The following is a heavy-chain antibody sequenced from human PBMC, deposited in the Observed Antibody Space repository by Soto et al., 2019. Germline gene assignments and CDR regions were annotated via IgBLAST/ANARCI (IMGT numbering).Heavy chain of an antibody. CDR1: GGTFSSYA. CDR2: IIPIFGTA. J-gene: IGHJ6*02. V-gene: IGHV1-69*01. D-gene: IGHD3-22*01. Sequence: QVQLVQSGAEVKKPGSSVKVSCKASGGTFSSYAISWVRQAPGQGLEWMGGIIPIFGTANYAQKFQGRVTIIADESTSTAYMELSSLRSEDTAVYYCAREDDSSGYYPSPYYYYGMDVWGQGTTVTVSS. CDR3: AREDDSSGYYPSPYYYYGMDV.